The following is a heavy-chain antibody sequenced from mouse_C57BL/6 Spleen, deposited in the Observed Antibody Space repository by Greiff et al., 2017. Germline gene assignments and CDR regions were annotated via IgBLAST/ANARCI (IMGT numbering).Heavy chain of an antibody. V-gene: IGHV14-4*01. CDR1: GFNIKDDY. J-gene: IGHJ1*03. CDR2: IDPENGDT. CDR3: ATESGSSCWYFDV. Sequence: VQLQQSGAELVRPGASVKLSCTASGFNIKDDYMHWVKQRPEQGLEWIGWIDPENGDTEYASKFQGKATITADTSSNTAYLQLSSLTSEDTAVYYCATESGSSCWYFDVWGTGTTVTVSS. D-gene: IGHD1-1*01.